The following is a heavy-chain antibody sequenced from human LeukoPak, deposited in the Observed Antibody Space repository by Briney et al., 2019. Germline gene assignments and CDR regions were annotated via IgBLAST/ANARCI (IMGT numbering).Heavy chain of an antibody. D-gene: IGHD3-9*01. CDR2: IWYDGSNK. J-gene: IGHJ4*02. CDR3: ARDAGRYFDWLGY. Sequence: GGSLRLSCAASGFNFSNYVMHWVRQAPGKGLEWVAVIWYDGSNKYYADSVKGRFTISRDNSKNTLYLQMNSLRAEDTAVYYCARDAGRYFDWLGYWGQGTLVTVSS. CDR1: GFNFSNYV. V-gene: IGHV3-33*08.